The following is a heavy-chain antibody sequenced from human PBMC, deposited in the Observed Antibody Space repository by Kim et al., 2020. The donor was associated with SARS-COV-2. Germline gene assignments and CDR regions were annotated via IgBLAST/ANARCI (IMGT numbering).Heavy chain of an antibody. V-gene: IGHV1-8*01. Sequence: ASVKVSCKASGYTFTSYDINWVRQATGQGLEWMGWMNPNSGNTGYAQKFQGRVTMTRNTSLSTAYMELSSLRSEDTAVYYCARGRGDSSGYPLYYYYGMDVWGQGTTVTVSS. J-gene: IGHJ6*02. CDR2: MNPNSGNT. D-gene: IGHD3-22*01. CDR3: ARGRGDSSGYPLYYYYGMDV. CDR1: GYTFTSYD.